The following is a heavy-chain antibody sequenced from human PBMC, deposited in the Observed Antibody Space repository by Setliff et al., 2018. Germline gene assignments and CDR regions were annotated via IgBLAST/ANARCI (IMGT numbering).Heavy chain of an antibody. Sequence: GASVKVSCKASGYTFTSYAMNWVRQAPGQGLEWMGWINTNTRNPTYAQGRVTITTDESTRTAYMELSSLRSEDTAVYYCARSIESSSWYWYWAIGPTDAFDIWGQGTMVTVSS. D-gene: IGHD6-13*01. CDR3: ARSIESSSWYWYWAIGPTDAFDI. CDR1: GYTFTSYA. V-gene: IGHV1-3*04. J-gene: IGHJ3*02. CDR2: INTNTRNP.